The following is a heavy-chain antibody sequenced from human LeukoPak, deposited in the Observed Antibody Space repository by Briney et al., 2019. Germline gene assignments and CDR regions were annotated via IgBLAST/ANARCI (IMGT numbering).Heavy chain of an antibody. J-gene: IGHJ4*02. D-gene: IGHD2-21*02. Sequence: GGSLRLSCAASGFTFSSYAMHWVRQAPGKGLEWVAVISYDGSNKYYADSVKGRFTISRDNSKNTLCLQMNSLRAEDTAVYYCARDGLAYCGGDCERHRVTYYFDYWGQGTLVTVSS. CDR3: ARDGLAYCGGDCERHRVTYYFDY. V-gene: IGHV3-30*04. CDR1: GFTFSSYA. CDR2: ISYDGSNK.